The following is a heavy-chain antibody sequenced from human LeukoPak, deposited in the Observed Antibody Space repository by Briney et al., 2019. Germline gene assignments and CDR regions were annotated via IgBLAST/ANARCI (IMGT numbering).Heavy chain of an antibody. V-gene: IGHV3-23*01. Sequence: PGGSLRLSCAASGFTFSSYAMSWVRQAPGKGLEWVSAITGSGGTTYYADSVKGRFTISRDNSKNTLYLQMNSLRAEDTAVYYCAKMVTAWPQLGYQQSWGQGTLVTVSS. CDR1: GFTFSSYA. CDR3: AKMVTAWPQLGYQQS. CDR2: ITGSGGTT. J-gene: IGHJ4*02. D-gene: IGHD6-13*01.